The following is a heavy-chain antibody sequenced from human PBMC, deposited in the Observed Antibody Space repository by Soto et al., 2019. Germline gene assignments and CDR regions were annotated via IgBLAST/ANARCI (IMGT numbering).Heavy chain of an antibody. CDR2: INVGNGNT. J-gene: IGHJ4*02. Sequence: ASVKVSCKASGYTLTNYAIHWVRQAPGQRLEWMGWINVGNGNTKYPQKFQGRVTLTRDTSASTAYMELSSLKSEDTAVYFCAGGRGGSATPPFYYWGQGALVTVSS. V-gene: IGHV1-3*01. CDR1: GYTLTNYA. CDR3: AGGRGGSATPPFYY. D-gene: IGHD3-10*01.